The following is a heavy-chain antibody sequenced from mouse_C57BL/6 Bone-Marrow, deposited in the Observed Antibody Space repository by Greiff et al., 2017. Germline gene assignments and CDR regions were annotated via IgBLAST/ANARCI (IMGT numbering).Heavy chain of an antibody. CDR2: ISSGISNI. V-gene: IGHV5-17*01. CDR1: GFTFSDSG. D-gene: IGHD4-1*01. J-gene: IGHJ3*01. Sequence: EVMLVESGGGLVKPGGSLKLSCAASGFTFSDSGMHWVRQAPEKGLEWVAYISSGISNIYYADTVKGRFTISRDNAKNTLFLQMTSLRSEDTAMYYCARNWDAYWGQGTLVTVSA. CDR3: ARNWDAY.